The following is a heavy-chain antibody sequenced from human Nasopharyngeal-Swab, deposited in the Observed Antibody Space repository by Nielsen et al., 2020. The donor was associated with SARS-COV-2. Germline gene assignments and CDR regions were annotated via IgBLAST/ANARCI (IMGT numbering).Heavy chain of an antibody. J-gene: IGHJ4*02. D-gene: IGHD2-15*01. CDR3: ARDGSRDIVVVVAATTSCYFDY. V-gene: IGHV1-46*01. Sequence: ERQAPGQGREWMGIINPSGGSTSYAQKFQGRVTMTRDTSTSTVYMELSSLRSEDTAVYYCARDGSRDIVVVVAATTSCYFDYWGQGTLVTVSS. CDR2: INPSGGST.